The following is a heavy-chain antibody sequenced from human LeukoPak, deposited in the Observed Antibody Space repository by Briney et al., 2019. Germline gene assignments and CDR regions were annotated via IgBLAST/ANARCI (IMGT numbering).Heavy chain of an antibody. D-gene: IGHD2-15*01. V-gene: IGHV1-2*02. Sequence: ASVKVSCKASGYTFTGYYMHWVRQAPGQGLEWMGWINPNNGGTNHAQKFQGRVTMTRDTSISTAYMELSRLRSDDTAVYYCARVSVAATPFDYWGQGTLVTVSS. J-gene: IGHJ4*02. CDR1: GYTFTGYY. CDR3: ARVSVAATPFDY. CDR2: INPNNGGT.